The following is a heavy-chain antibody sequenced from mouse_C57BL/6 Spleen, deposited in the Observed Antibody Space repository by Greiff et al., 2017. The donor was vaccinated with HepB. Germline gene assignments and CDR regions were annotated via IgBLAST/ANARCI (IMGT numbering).Heavy chain of an antibody. CDR2: ISSGGDYI. CDR3: TRGGITTVVPWYFDV. Sequence: EVHLVESGEGLVKPGGSLKLSCAASGFTFSSYAMSWVRQTPEKRLEWVAYISSGGDYIYYADTMKGRFTISRDNARNTLYLQMSSLKSEDTAMYYCTRGGITTVVPWYFDVWGTGTTVTVSS. J-gene: IGHJ1*03. D-gene: IGHD1-1*01. CDR1: GFTFSSYA. V-gene: IGHV5-9-1*02.